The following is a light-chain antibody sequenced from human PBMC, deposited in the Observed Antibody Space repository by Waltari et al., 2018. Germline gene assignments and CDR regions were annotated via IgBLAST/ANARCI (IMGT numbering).Light chain of an antibody. J-gene: IGLJ3*02. CDR3: QVWDSSSDQNWV. CDR2: DVS. CDR1: NIGSKS. Sequence: SYVLTQPPSVSVAPGKTARITCGVKNIGSKSVHWYQQKPGQAPVLVVYDVSDRPSGTPARFSGSNSGNTATLTISRAEAGDEADYYCQVWDSSSDQNWVFGGGTKLTVL. V-gene: IGLV3-21*03.